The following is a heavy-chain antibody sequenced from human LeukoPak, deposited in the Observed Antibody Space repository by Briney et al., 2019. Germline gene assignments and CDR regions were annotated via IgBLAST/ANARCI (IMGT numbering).Heavy chain of an antibody. D-gene: IGHD1-1*01. Sequence: SETLSLTCSVYGGSFSTYYWSWIRQPPGKGLEWIGEINHGGNTNYNPSLKSRVTMSVDTSKNQFSLKLSSVTAADTAVYFCARGRVSSSTWYSTYYYYFYMDVWGKGTTVTVSS. CDR2: INHGGNT. CDR1: GGSFSTYY. J-gene: IGHJ6*03. CDR3: ARGRVSSSTWYSTYYYYFYMDV. V-gene: IGHV4-34*01.